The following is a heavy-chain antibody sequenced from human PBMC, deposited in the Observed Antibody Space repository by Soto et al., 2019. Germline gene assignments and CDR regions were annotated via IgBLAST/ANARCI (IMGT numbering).Heavy chain of an antibody. Sequence: SVKVSCKASGFTFTSSAVQWVRQARGQRLEWIGWIVVGSGNTNYAQKFQERVTITRDMSTSTAYMELSSLRSEDTAAYYCAADQGPYGDYGYYYYYYGMDVWGQGATVTVSS. CDR3: AADQGPYGDYGYYYYYYGMDV. CDR1: GFTFTSSA. J-gene: IGHJ6*02. CDR2: IVVGSGNT. V-gene: IGHV1-58*01. D-gene: IGHD4-17*01.